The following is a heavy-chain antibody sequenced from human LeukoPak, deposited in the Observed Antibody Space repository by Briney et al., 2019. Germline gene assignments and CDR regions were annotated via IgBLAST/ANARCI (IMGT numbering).Heavy chain of an antibody. V-gene: IGHV3-7*01. CDR1: GFTFSSYW. CDR2: IKQDGNEK. J-gene: IGHJ4*02. Sequence: GGSLRLSCAASGFTFSSYWMSWVRQAPGKGLEWVANIKQDGNEKYYVDSVKGRFTISRDNAKNSLYLQMNSLRAEDTAVYYCARDLRQGYCGGDCYFDYWGQGTLVTVSS. CDR3: ARDLRQGYCGGDCYFDY. D-gene: IGHD2-21*02.